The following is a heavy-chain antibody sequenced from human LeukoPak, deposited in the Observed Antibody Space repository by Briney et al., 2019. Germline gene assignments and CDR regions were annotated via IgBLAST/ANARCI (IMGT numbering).Heavy chain of an antibody. V-gene: IGHV4-34*01. J-gene: IGHJ4*02. CDR3: ARIAWDSSGYYYLDY. D-gene: IGHD3-22*01. CDR2: INHSGST. Sequence: SETLSLTCAVYGGSFSGYYWSWIRQPPGKGLEWIGEINHSGSTNYNPSLKSRVTISVDTSKNQVSLKLSSVTAADTAVYYCARIAWDSSGYYYLDYWGQGTLVTVSS. CDR1: GGSFSGYY.